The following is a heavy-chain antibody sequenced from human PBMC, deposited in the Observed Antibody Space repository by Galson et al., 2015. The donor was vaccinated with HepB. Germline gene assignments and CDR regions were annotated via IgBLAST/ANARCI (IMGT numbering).Heavy chain of an antibody. CDR3: VKYGSYYDSSGYRYYFDY. CDR2: ISSNGGST. V-gene: IGHV3-64D*06. D-gene: IGHD3-22*01. Sequence: SLRLSCAASGFTFSSYAMHWVRQAPGKGLEYVSAISSNGGSTYYADSVKGRFTISRDNSKNTLYLQMSSLRAEDTAVYYCVKYGSYYDSSGYRYYFDYWGQGTLVTVSS. J-gene: IGHJ4*02. CDR1: GFTFSSYA.